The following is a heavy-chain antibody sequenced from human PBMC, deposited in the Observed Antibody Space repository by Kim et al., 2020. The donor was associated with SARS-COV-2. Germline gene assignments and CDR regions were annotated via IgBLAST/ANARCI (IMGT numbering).Heavy chain of an antibody. D-gene: IGHD3-10*01. CDR3: AKVIAGSGTYFDSAAFD. CDR1: GFIFSSYA. V-gene: IGHV3-23*01. J-gene: IGHJ3*02. Sequence: GGSLRLSCAASGFIFSSYAMSWVRQAAEKGLEWVSAISGGGYNTYFADSVRGRFTISRDNSENTLYLQMNSLRAEDAAIYYCAKVIAGSGTYFDSAAFD. CDR2: ISGGGYNT.